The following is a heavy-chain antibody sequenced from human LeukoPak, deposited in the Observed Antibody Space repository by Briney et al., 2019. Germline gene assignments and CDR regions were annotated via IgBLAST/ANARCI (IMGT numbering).Heavy chain of an antibody. CDR1: GYKFINYW. CDR2: IYPGDSDI. Sequence: GESLKISCEGSGYKFINYWVAWVRQMPGKGLEWMGIIYPGDSDIRYSPSFEGQVTLSADKYVNTAYLQWSSLKASDTAIYYCARVEVRGYTNGYTTFNYYMDVWGKGTSVTVSS. CDR3: ARVEVRGYTNGYTTFNYYMDV. J-gene: IGHJ6*03. D-gene: IGHD5-18*01. V-gene: IGHV5-51*01.